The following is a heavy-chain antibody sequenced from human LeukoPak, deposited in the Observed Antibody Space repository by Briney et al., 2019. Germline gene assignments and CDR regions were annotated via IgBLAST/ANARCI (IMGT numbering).Heavy chain of an antibody. CDR2: IIPIFGTA. D-gene: IGHD5-12*01. V-gene: IGHV1-69*13. CDR1: GYTFTSYG. J-gene: IGHJ4*02. CDR3: ARTLVATRPFDY. Sequence: GASVKVSCKASGYTFTSYGISWVRQAPGQGLEWMGGIIPIFGTANYAQKFQGRVTITVDESTSTAYMELSSLRSEDTAVYYCARTLVATRPFDYWGQGTLVTVSS.